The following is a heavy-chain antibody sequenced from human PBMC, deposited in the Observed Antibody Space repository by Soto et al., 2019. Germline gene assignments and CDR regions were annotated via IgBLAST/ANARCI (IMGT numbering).Heavy chain of an antibody. CDR1: VFAFHDDG. CDR3: AREDSIIIPAVSDF. CDR2: ISKSDYT. J-gene: IGHJ1*01. D-gene: IGHD2-2*01. V-gene: IGHV3-21*01. Sequence: LRLSCTVSVFAFHDDGINWVRQAPGEGLEWVSSISKSDYTYYSDSVTGRFTISRDNAKNSVSLQMNTLRVEDTAVYYCAREDSIIIPAVSDFWGQGTLVTVSS.